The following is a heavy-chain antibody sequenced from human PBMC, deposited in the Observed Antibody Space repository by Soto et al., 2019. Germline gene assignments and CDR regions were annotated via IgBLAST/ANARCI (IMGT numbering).Heavy chain of an antibody. Sequence: SETLSLTCAVYGGSFSGYYWSWIRQPPGKGLEWIGEINHSGSTNYNPSLKSRVTIPVDTSKNQFSLKLSSVTAADTAVYYCARMGSPFLEWLLSRSQYYFDYWGQGTLVTVSS. V-gene: IGHV4-34*01. CDR2: INHSGST. CDR1: GGSFSGYY. CDR3: ARMGSPFLEWLLSRSQYYFDY. J-gene: IGHJ4*02. D-gene: IGHD3-3*01.